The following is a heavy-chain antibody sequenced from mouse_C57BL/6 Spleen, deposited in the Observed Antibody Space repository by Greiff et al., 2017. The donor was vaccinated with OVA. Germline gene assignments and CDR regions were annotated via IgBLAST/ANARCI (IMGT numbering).Heavy chain of an antibody. CDR1: GYTFTDYN. V-gene: IGHV1-18*01. CDR3: AREIYYYGSSYKFAY. CDR2: INPNNGGT. J-gene: IGHJ3*01. D-gene: IGHD1-1*01. Sequence: EVQLQQSGPELVKPGASVKIPCKASGYTFTDYNMDWVQQSHGKSLEWIGDINPNNGGTIYNQKFKGKATLTVDKSSSTAYMELRSLTSEDTAVYYCAREIYYYGSSYKFAYWGQGTLVTVSA.